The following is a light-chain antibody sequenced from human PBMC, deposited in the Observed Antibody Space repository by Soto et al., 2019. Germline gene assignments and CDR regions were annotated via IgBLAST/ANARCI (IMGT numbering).Light chain of an antibody. CDR2: DVS. J-gene: IGLJ1*01. CDR1: SSDVGG. V-gene: IGLV2-14*01. Sequence: QSALTQPGSVSGSPGQSITISCTGTSSDVGGVSWYQQHPGKAPKLMIYDVSNRPSGVSNRFSGSESGNTASQTSSGLRAEDEAEYYCRSYTSSSTRVFGTGTKLTVL. CDR3: RSYTSSSTRV.